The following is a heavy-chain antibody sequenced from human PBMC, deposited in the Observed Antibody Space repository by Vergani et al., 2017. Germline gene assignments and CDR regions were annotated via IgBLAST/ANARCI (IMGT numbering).Heavy chain of an antibody. CDR1: GFMFSSYV. CDR2: ISYDGSNK. CDR3: ARGYNSDWVWSWFDP. Sequence: VQLLESGGGLVQPGGSLRLSCAASGFMFSSYVMSWVRQAPGKGLDWVAIISYDGSNKYYADSVRGRFTISRDNSRNTLYLEMNSLRAEDTAIYYCARGYNSDWVWSWFDPWGQGTLVTVSS. J-gene: IGHJ5*02. D-gene: IGHD2-21*02. V-gene: IGHV3-30-3*01.